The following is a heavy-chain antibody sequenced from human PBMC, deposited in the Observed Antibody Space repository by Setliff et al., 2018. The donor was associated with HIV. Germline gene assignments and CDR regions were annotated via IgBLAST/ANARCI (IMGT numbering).Heavy chain of an antibody. CDR3: ARPAYCGGDCLGALNY. CDR2: IFSSDQS. V-gene: IGHV2-26*01. D-gene: IGHD2-21*02. J-gene: IGHJ4*01. Sequence: KASETLSLTCAVSGVSISNYYWSWIRQPPGKALEWLAHIFSSDQSRFNTALKNRLTISKDTSRSQVVLTMTNMDPVDTATYYCARPAYCGGDCLGALNYWGHGTLVTVSS. CDR1: GVSISNYYW.